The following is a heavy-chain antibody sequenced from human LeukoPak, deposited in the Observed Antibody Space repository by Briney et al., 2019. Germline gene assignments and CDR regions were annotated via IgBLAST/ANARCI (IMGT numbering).Heavy chain of an antibody. D-gene: IGHD3-10*01. CDR1: GFTFSSYD. J-gene: IGHJ4*02. CDR2: IGTAGDT. CDR3: ARGYYYGSGSPLDY. V-gene: IGHV3-13*01. Sequence: GGSLRLSCAASGFTFSSYDMHWVRQAAGKGMEWVSAIGTAGDTYYPGSVKGRFTISRENAKNSLYLQMNSLRAGDTAVYYCARGYYYGSGSPLDYWGQGTLVTVSS.